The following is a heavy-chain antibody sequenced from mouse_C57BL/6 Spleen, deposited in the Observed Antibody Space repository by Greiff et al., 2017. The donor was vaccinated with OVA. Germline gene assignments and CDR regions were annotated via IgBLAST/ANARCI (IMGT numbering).Heavy chain of an antibody. V-gene: IGHV1-69*01. J-gene: IGHJ3*01. Sequence: QVQLQQPGAELVMPGASVKLSCKASGYTFTSYWMHWVKQRPGQGLEWIGEIDPSDSYTNYNQKFKGKSTLTVDKSSSTAYMQLSSLTSEDSAVYYCARSPESSGYDWFDYWGQGTLVTVSA. D-gene: IGHD3-2*02. CDR2: IDPSDSYT. CDR3: ARSPESSGYDWFDY. CDR1: GYTFTSYW.